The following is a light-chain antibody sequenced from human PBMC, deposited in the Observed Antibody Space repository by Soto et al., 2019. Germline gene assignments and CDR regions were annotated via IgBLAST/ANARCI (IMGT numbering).Light chain of an antibody. V-gene: IGKV3-15*01. CDR2: GAS. CDR1: QSVSSN. J-gene: IGKJ4*01. CDR3: QQYDVWPALT. Sequence: EKALTQSPVTLSLSPGERATLSCRASQSVSSNLAWYRQRPGQAPRLLIYGASTRASGVPDRFSGSGSGTEFILTISSLQSEDSAVYYCQQYDVWPALTFGGGTKVDIK.